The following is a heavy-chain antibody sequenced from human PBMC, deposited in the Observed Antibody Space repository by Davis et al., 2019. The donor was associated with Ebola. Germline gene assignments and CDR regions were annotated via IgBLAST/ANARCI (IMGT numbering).Heavy chain of an antibody. D-gene: IGHD5-24*01. CDR3: ARVERRDGYNFRYYFDY. CDR2: INAGNGNT. CDR1: GYTFTSYA. Sequence: ASVKVSCKASGYTFTSYAMHWVRQAPGQRLEWMGWINAGNGNTKYSQKFQGRVTITRDTSASTAYMELNSLRAEDTAVYYCARVERRDGYNFRYYFDYWGQGTLVTVSS. J-gene: IGHJ4*02. V-gene: IGHV1-3*01.